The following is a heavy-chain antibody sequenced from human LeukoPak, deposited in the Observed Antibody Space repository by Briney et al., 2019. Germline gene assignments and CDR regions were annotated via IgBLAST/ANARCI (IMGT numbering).Heavy chain of an antibody. CDR2: IYYSGST. J-gene: IGHJ5*02. CDR3: ARSAGYYDILTGYSGWFDP. Sequence: PSETLSLTCTVSGRSISSSSYYWGWIRQPPGKGLDWIGSIYYSGSTYYNPSLKSRVTISVDTSKNQFSLKLSSVTAADTAVYYCARSAGYYDILTGYSGWFDPWGQGTLVTVSS. CDR1: GRSISSSSYY. V-gene: IGHV4-39*01. D-gene: IGHD3-9*01.